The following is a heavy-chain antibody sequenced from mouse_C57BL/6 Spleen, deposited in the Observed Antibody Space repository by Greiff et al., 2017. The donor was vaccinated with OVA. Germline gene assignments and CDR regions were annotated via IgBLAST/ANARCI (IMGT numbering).Heavy chain of an antibody. D-gene: IGHD4-1*01. CDR2: ISDGGSYT. Sequence: EVKLVESGGGLVKPGGSLKLSCAASGFTFSSYAMSWVRQTPEKRLEWVATISDGGSYTYYPDNVKGRFTISRDNAKNNLYLQMSHLKSEDTAMYYCARDGWDGYFDYWGQGTTLTVSS. J-gene: IGHJ2*01. CDR3: ARDGWDGYFDY. CDR1: GFTFSSYA. V-gene: IGHV5-4*01.